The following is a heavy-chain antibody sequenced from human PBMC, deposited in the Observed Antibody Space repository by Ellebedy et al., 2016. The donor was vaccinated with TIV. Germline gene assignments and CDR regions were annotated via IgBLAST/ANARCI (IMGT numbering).Heavy chain of an antibody. D-gene: IGHD3-10*01. J-gene: IGHJ4*02. Sequence: GESLKISCAASGFTFSTYAIHWLRQAPGEGLEWLAVISSDGNRQYYADSVEGRFTISRDNSKNPLYLQMNSLRAEDSAIYYCAKESVPRGPNDYWGQGTLVTVSS. V-gene: IGHV3-30*04. CDR1: GFTFSTYA. CDR3: AKESVPRGPNDY. CDR2: ISSDGNRQ.